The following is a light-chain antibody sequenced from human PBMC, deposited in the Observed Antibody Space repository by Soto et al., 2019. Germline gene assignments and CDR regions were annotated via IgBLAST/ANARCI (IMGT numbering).Light chain of an antibody. CDR3: CSYTDSARDVV. J-gene: IGLJ2*01. CDR2: DVT. V-gene: IGLV2-14*01. CDR1: SSDIGDYDY. Sequence: QSVLTQPASVSGSPGQSITISCTGTSSDIGDYDYVSWYQHLPGKAPKLLIFDVTHRPSGVSDRFSGSKSGNTASLTISGVRPEDEADYYCCSYTDSARDVVFGGGTKVTVL.